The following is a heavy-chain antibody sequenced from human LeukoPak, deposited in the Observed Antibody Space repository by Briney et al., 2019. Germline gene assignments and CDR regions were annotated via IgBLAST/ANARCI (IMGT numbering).Heavy chain of an antibody. J-gene: IGHJ4*02. CDR1: GGSISSYY. CDR3: ARRKNYDILTGAFDY. D-gene: IGHD3-9*01. CDR2: IYYSGST. Sequence: SETLSLTCTVSGGSISSYYWSWIRQPPGKGLEWIGYIYYSGSTNYNPSLKSRVTISVDTPKNQFSLKLSSVTAADTAVYYCARRKNYDILTGAFDYWGQGTLVTVSS. V-gene: IGHV4-59*08.